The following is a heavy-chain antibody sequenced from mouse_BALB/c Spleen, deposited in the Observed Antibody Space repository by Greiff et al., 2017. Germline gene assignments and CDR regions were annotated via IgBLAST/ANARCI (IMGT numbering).Heavy chain of an antibody. D-gene: IGHD1-2*01. Sequence: QVQLQQPGAELVMPGASVKMSCKASGYTFTDYWMHWVKQRPGQGLEWIGAIDTSDSYTSYNQKFKGKATLTVDESSSTAYMQLSSLTSEDSAVYYCARRPGYGYVGYFDYWGQGTTLTVSS. CDR1: GYTFTDYW. CDR2: IDTSDSYT. CDR3: ARRPGYGYVGYFDY. J-gene: IGHJ2*01. V-gene: IGHV1-69*01.